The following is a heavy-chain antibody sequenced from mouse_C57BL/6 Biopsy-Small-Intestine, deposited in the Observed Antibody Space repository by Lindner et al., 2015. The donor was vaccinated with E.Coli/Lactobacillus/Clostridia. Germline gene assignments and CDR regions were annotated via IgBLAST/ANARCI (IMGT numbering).Heavy chain of an antibody. D-gene: IGHD1-1*02. CDR1: GYTFTSYT. V-gene: IGHV1-4*01. CDR3: AREGTMAYYYAMDY. Sequence: VQLQESGAELARPGASVKMSCKASGYTFTSYTMHWVKQRPGQGLEWIGYINPSSGYTKYNQKFKDKATLTADKSSSTAYMQLSSLTSEDSAVYYCAREGTMAYYYAMDYWGQGTSVTVSS. J-gene: IGHJ4*01. CDR2: INPSSGYT.